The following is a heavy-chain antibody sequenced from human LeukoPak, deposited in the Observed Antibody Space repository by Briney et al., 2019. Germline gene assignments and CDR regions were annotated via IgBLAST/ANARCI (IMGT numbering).Heavy chain of an antibody. J-gene: IGHJ6*02. CDR1: GGSISSSSYY. Sequence: PSETLSLTCIISGGSISSSSYYWGWIRRPPGKGLEWIGGIYYSGDTHYNPSLKSRVTISVDTSKNQFSLKLNSVTAADTAVYYCAKNFGRPVHSTLYGMDVWGQGTTVTVSS. D-gene: IGHD2-2*01. CDR3: AKNFGRPVHSTLYGMDV. CDR2: IYYSGDT. V-gene: IGHV4-39*01.